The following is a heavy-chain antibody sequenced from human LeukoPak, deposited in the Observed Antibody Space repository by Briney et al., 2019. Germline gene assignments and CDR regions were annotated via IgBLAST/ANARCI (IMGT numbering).Heavy chain of an antibody. CDR1: GGSISSGGYY. CDR3: ARGNYYGSGSYRAEYFQH. Sequence: SQTLSLTCTVSGGSISSGGYYWSWIRQHPGKGLEWIGYIYYSGSTYYNPSLKSRVTISVDTSKNQFSLRLSSVTAADTAVYYCARGNYYGSGSYRAEYFQHWGQGTLVTVSS. D-gene: IGHD3-10*01. J-gene: IGHJ1*01. CDR2: IYYSGST. V-gene: IGHV4-31*03.